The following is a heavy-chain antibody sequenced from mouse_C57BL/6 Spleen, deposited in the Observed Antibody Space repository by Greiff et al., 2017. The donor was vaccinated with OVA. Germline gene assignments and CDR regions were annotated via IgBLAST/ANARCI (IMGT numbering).Heavy chain of an antibody. V-gene: IGHV10-1*01. CDR1: GFSFNTYA. CDR3: VRHPDYYGSRGAMDY. Sequence: GGGLVQPKGSLKLSCAASGFSFNTYAMNWVRQAPGKGLEWVARIRSKSNNYATYYADSVKDRFTISRDDSESMLYLQMNNLKTEDTAMYYCVRHPDYYGSRGAMDYWGQGTSVTVSS. J-gene: IGHJ4*01. D-gene: IGHD1-1*01. CDR2: IRSKSNNYAT.